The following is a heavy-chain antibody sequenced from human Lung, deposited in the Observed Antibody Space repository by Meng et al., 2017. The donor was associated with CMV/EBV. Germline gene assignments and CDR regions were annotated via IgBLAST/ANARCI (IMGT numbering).Heavy chain of an antibody. D-gene: IGHD1-26*01. CDR2: INPNSGGT. CDR3: ARIASSGSYYPFDY. Sequence: ASGYTFTGYYMHWVRPAPGQGLEWMGWINPNSGGTNYAQKFQGRVTMTRDTSISTAYMELSRLRSDDTAVYYCARIASSGSYYPFDYWGQGTLVTVSS. V-gene: IGHV1-2*02. CDR1: GYTFTGYY. J-gene: IGHJ4*02.